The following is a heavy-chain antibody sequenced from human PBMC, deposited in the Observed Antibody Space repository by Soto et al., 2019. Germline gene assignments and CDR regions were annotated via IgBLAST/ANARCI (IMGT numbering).Heavy chain of an antibody. D-gene: IGHD3-9*01. CDR1: GYTFTGYY. CDR3: ARAATDKTGYYSPALFGMDV. CDR2: INPNSGGT. Sequence: ASVKVSGKASGYTFTGYYMHWVRQAPGQGLEWMGWINPNSGGTNYAQKFQGRVTMTRDTSISTAYMELSRLRSDDTAVYYCARAATDKTGYYSPALFGMDVWGQETTVTVSS. V-gene: IGHV1-2*02. J-gene: IGHJ6*02.